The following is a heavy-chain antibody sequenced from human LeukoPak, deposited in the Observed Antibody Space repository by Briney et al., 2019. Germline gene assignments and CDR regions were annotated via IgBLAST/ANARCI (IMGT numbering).Heavy chain of an antibody. J-gene: IGHJ4*02. CDR1: GFTFSSYA. D-gene: IGHD2-2*01. CDR3: ASLPAAQYYFDY. V-gene: IGHV3-30-3*01. Sequence: GRSLRLSCAASGFTFSSYAMHWVRQAPGKGLEWVAVISYDGSNKYYADSVKGRFTISRDNSKNTLYLQMNSLRAEDTAVYYCASLPAAQYYFDYWGQGTLVTVSS. CDR2: ISYDGSNK.